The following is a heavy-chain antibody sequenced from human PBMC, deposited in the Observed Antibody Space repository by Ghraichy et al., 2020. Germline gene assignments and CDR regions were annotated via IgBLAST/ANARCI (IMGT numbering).Heavy chain of an antibody. CDR1: GGSINSGDYS. CDR2: ITHSAST. V-gene: IGHV4-30-2*01. J-gene: IGHJ5*02. D-gene: IGHD6-13*01. CDR3: ARVERIAAAGGGFDP. Sequence: SQTLSLTRAVSGGSINSGDYSWSWIRQPLGKGLEWIGSITHSASTYYNPSLKSRVTLSVDRWKSQFSLKLSSVSAADTAVYYCARVERIAAAGGGFDPWGQGTLVTVSS.